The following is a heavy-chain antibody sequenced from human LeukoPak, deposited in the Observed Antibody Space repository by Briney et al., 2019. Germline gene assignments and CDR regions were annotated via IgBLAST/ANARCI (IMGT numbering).Heavy chain of an antibody. CDR1: GFTFSTYN. CDR2: ISSSSSYI. D-gene: IGHD6-6*01. V-gene: IGHV3-21*01. Sequence: PGGSLRLSCAASGFTFSTYNMNWVRQAPGKGLEWVSSISSSSSYIYYADSVKGRFTISRDNAKNSLYLQMNSLRAEDTTVYFCARELMGITARQRDYFYYYMDVWGKGATVIVSS. CDR3: ARELMGITARQRDYFYYYMDV. J-gene: IGHJ6*03.